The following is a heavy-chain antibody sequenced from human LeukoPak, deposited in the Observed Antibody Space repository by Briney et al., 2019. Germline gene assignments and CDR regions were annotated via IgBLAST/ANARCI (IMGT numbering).Heavy chain of an antibody. J-gene: IGHJ4*02. D-gene: IGHD6-13*01. CDR1: GFTFSDYY. V-gene: IGHV3-11*04. CDR2: ISSSGSTI. Sequence: GGSLRLSCAASGFTFSDYYMSWIRQAPGKWLEWVSYISSSGSTIYYADSVKGRFTISRDNAKNSLYLQMNSLRAEDTAVCYCAREGAAAGEIYYFDYWGQGTLVTVFS. CDR3: AREGAAAGEIYYFDY.